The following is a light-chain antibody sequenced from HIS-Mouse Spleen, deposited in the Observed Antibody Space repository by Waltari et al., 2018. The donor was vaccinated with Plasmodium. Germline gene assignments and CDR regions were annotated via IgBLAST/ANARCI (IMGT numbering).Light chain of an antibody. CDR2: WAP. CDR3: QQYYSTPPYT. Sequence: DIVMTQSPDSLAVSLGERATINCKSSQSVLYSSNNKNDLAWYQQKPGQPPNLLIYWAPPRGSGVPGRFSGSGSGTDFTLTIRSLRAEDVAVYYCQQYYSTPPYTFGQGTKLEIK. V-gene: IGKV4-1*01. CDR1: QSVLYSSNNKND. J-gene: IGKJ2*01.